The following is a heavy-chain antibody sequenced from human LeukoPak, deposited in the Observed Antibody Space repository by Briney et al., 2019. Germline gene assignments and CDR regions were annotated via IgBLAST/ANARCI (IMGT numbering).Heavy chain of an antibody. D-gene: IGHD3/OR15-3a*01. CDR3: ARDQVSLLDETKPFDY. V-gene: IGHV1-2*02. Sequence: ASVKVSCKASGYTFTGYYMHWVRQAPGQGLEWMGWINPNSGGTNYAQKFQGRVTMTRDTSISTAYMELSRLRSDDTAVYYCARDQVSLLDETKPFDYWGQGTLVTVSS. CDR1: GYTFTGYY. J-gene: IGHJ4*02. CDR2: INPNSGGT.